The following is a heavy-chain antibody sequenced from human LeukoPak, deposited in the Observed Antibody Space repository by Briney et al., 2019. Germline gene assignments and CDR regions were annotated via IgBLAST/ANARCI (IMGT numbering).Heavy chain of an antibody. V-gene: IGHV1-69*13. CDR1: GGTFSSYA. D-gene: IGHD3-3*01. CDR3: AREALVYYDFWSGYFDY. Sequence: ASVKVSCKASGGTFSSYAISWVRQAPGQGLEWMGGIIPIFGTANYAQKFQGRVTITADESTSTAYMELSSLRSEDTAVYYCAREALVYYDFWSGYFDYWGQGTLVTVSS. CDR2: IIPIFGTA. J-gene: IGHJ4*02.